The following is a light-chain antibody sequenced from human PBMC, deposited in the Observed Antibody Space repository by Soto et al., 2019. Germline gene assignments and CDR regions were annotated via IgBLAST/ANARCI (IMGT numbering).Light chain of an antibody. V-gene: IGLV4-69*02. Sequence: QPVLTQSPSASASLGASVKLTCTLSSGHSSYAIAWYQQQPEKGPRYLMKLNSDGSHSKGDGIPDRFSGSSSGAERYLTISSLQSEDEADYYCQTWGTGVVLGGGTKLTVL. CDR2: LNSDGSH. CDR3: QTWGTGVV. CDR1: SGHSSYA. J-gene: IGLJ2*01.